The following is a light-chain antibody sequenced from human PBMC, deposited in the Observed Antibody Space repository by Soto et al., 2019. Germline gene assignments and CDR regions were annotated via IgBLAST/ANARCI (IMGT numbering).Light chain of an antibody. J-gene: IGKJ5*01. CDR3: QQYNNWPPT. CDR2: GAS. CDR1: QSVSGN. V-gene: IGKV3-15*01. Sequence: EIVMTQSPATLSVSPGERATLSCRASQSVSGNLARYQQKPGQAPRLLIYGASTRATGIPARFSGSGSGTDFTITISSRQSEDFAVYYCQQYNNWPPTFGQGTRLEIK.